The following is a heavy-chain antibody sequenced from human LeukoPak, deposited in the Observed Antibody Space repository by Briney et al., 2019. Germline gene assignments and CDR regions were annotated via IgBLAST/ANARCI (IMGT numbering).Heavy chain of an antibody. D-gene: IGHD6-19*01. J-gene: IGHJ5*02. V-gene: IGHV1-2*02. CDR3: ARGPMITVAGMYWLDP. Sequence: ASVTVSFKASGYTFADYYMHWVRQAPGQGLEGMGWINPNSVCTTYTQKFQGRVTMTRDTSISTAFMELSSLISDDTAVYFCARGPMITVAGMYWLDPWGQGTLVTVSS. CDR1: GYTFADYY. CDR2: INPNSVCT.